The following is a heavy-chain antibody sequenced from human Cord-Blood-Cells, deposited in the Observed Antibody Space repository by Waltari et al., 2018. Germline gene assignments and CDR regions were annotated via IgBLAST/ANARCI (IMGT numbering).Heavy chain of an antibody. D-gene: IGHD6-6*01. J-gene: IGHJ4*02. CDR2: ISSSSSYI. Sequence: EVQLVESGGGLVKPGGSLIPSCAASGFTFSSYIMNGVPQAPGKGLEWVSSISSSSSYIYYADSVKGRFTISRDNAKNSLYLQMNSLRAEDTAVYYCARGIKAARAVDYWGQGTLVTVSS. CDR1: GFTFSSYI. CDR3: ARGIKAARAVDY. V-gene: IGHV3-21*01.